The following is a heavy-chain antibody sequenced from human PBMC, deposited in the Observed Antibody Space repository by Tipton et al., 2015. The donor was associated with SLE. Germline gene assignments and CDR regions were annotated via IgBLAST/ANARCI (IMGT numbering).Heavy chain of an antibody. J-gene: IGHJ6*02. CDR3: ARDAPSMVQVMDV. Sequence: LSLTCAASGFTFSSYEMNWVRQAPGKGLEWVSYISSSGRTIYYADSVKGRFTISSDNAKNSLYLQMNSLRAEDTAVYYCARDAPSMVQVMDVWGQGTTVTVSS. CDR2: ISSSGRTI. CDR1: GFTFSSYE. V-gene: IGHV3-48*03. D-gene: IGHD3-10*01.